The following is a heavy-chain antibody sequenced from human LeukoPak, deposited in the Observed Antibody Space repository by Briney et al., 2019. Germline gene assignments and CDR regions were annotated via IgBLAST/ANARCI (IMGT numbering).Heavy chain of an antibody. CDR1: GFTVSSNH. V-gene: IGHV3-53*01. Sequence: GGSLRLSCAASGFTVSSNHMSWVRQAPGKGLEWVSVIYSGGSTYYADSVKGRFTISRDNAKNSLYLQMNSLRDEDTAVYYCVRDHIFAFDYWGQGTLVTVSS. CDR3: VRDHIFAFDY. CDR2: IYSGGST. D-gene: IGHD2-21*01. J-gene: IGHJ4*02.